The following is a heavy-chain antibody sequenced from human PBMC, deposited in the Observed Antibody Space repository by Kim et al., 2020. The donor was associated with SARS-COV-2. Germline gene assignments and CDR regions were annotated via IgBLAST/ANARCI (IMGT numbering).Heavy chain of an antibody. CDR2: NGNT. V-gene: IGHV1-3*01. CDR3: AKKGPGFDP. J-gene: IGHJ5*02. Sequence: NGNTKYSQKFQGRVTITRDTSASTAYMELSSLRSEDTAVYYCAKKGPGFDPWGQGTLVTVSS.